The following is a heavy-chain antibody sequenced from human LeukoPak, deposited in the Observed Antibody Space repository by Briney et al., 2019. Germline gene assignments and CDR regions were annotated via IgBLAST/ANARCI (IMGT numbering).Heavy chain of an antibody. CDR3: ARHFGGYCSSTSCYGDAFDI. J-gene: IGHJ3*02. Sequence: SETLSLTCTVSGGSISSYYWSRIRQPPGKALECIGYIYTSGSTNYTPSLKSRVTISVDTPKHQFSLKLSSVTAADPAVYYCARHFGGYCSSTSCYGDAFDIWGQGTMVTVSS. CDR1: GGSISSYY. V-gene: IGHV4-4*09. D-gene: IGHD2-2*01. CDR2: IYTSGST.